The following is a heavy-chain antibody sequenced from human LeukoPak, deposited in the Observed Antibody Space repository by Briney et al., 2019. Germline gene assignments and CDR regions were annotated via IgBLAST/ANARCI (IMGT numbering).Heavy chain of an antibody. Sequence: GGSLRLSCAASGFTFSSYAMSWVRQAPGKGLEWVSAISGSGGSTYYADSVKGRFTISRDNSKNTLYLQTNSLRAEDTAVYYCAKREWLPWDFFDYWGQGTLVTVSS. D-gene: IGHD5-12*01. J-gene: IGHJ4*02. CDR3: AKREWLPWDFFDY. CDR2: ISGSGGST. V-gene: IGHV3-23*01. CDR1: GFTFSSYA.